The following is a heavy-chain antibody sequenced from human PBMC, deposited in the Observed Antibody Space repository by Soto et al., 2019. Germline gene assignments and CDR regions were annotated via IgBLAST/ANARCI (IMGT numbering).Heavy chain of an antibody. CDR3: ASTPSLPQTYYDFRSGRRNYYYYYMDV. CDR2: MNPNSGNT. J-gene: IGHJ6*03. V-gene: IGHV1-8*01. D-gene: IGHD3-3*01. Sequence: ASVKVSCKASGYTFTSYDINWVRQATGQGLEWMGWMNPNSGNTGYAQKFQGRVTMTRNTSISTAYMELSSLRSEDTAVYYCASTPSLPQTYYDFRSGRRNYYYYYMDVWGKGTTVTVS. CDR1: GYTFTSYD.